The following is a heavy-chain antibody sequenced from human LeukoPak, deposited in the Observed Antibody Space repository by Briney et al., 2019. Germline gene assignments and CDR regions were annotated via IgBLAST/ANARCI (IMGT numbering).Heavy chain of an antibody. J-gene: IGHJ4*02. CDR1: GFTFSKYW. CDR3: ARGYHFFDL. Sequence: GGSLRLSCAASGFTFSKYWMTWVRQAPGKGLEWVANIREDGSDKYYVDSVKGRFTISRDNAKNSLYLQMNSLRAEDTAVYYCARGYHFFDLCGQGTLVTVSS. CDR2: IREDGSDK. D-gene: IGHD1-20*01. V-gene: IGHV3-7*05.